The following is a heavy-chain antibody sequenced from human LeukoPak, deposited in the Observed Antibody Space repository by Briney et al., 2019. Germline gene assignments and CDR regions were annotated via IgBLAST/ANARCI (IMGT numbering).Heavy chain of an antibody. CDR2: ISGSGGST. CDR1: GFTFSSYA. V-gene: IGHV3-23*01. Sequence: GGSLRLSCAASGFTFSSYAMSWVRQAPGKELEWVSAISGSGGSTYYADSVKGRFTISRDNSKNTLYLQMNSLRAEDTAVYYCARGGGSGSYYPFDYWGQGTLVTVSS. D-gene: IGHD3-10*01. CDR3: ARGGGSGSYYPFDY. J-gene: IGHJ4*02.